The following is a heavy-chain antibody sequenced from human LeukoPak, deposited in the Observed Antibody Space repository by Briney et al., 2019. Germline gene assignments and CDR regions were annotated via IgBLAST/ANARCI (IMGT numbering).Heavy chain of an antibody. Sequence: GASVKVSCKASGGTFSSYAISWVRQAPGQGLEWMGWISAYNGNTNYAQKLQGRVTMTTDTSTSTAYMELRSLRSDDTAVYYCARENERYYYDSSGYGYWGQGTLVTVSS. V-gene: IGHV1-18*01. CDR1: GGTFSSYA. D-gene: IGHD3-22*01. J-gene: IGHJ4*02. CDR2: ISAYNGNT. CDR3: ARENERYYYDSSGYGY.